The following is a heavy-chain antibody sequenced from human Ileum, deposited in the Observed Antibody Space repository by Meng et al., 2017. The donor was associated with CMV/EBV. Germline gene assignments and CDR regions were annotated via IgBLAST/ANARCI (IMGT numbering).Heavy chain of an antibody. CDR1: GYTFTSYD. Sequence: ASVKVSCKASGYTFTSYDINWVRQATGQGLEWMGWMNPNSGNTGYAQKFQGRVTMTRNTSISTAYMELSSLRSEDTAVYYCATLPGGQQAQNFDYWGQGTRVTVSS. V-gene: IGHV1-8*01. D-gene: IGHD6-13*01. J-gene: IGHJ4*02. CDR2: MNPNSGNT. CDR3: ATLPGGQQAQNFDY.